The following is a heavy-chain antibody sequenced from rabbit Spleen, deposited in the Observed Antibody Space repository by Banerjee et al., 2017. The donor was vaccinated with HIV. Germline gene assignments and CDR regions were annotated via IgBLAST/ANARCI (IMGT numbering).Heavy chain of an antibody. CDR2: IVTGSGTT. CDR3: ARDTSTSFSSYGMDL. V-gene: IGHV1S40*01. D-gene: IGHD1-1*01. CDR1: GFTFSSSYW. J-gene: IGHJ6*01. Sequence: QSLEESGGDLVKPGASLTLTCKASGFTFSSSYWMSWVRQAPGKGLEWIGHIVTGSGTTYYASWAKGRFTISKTSSTTVTLQMTSLTVADTATYFCARDTSTSFSSYGMDLWGPGTLVTVS.